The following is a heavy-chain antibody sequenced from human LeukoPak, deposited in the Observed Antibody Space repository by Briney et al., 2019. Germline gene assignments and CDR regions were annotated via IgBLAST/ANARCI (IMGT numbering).Heavy chain of an antibody. J-gene: IGHJ3*02. Sequence: GGSLRLSCTASGFTFGDYAMSWVRQAPGKGLEWVGFIRSKAYGGTTEYAASVKGRFTISRDDSKSIAYLQMNSLKTEDTAVYYCTRPTSYESEDAFDIWGQGTMVTVSS. CDR3: TRPTSYESEDAFDI. CDR2: IRSKAYGGTT. CDR1: GFTFGDYA. V-gene: IGHV3-49*04. D-gene: IGHD5-12*01.